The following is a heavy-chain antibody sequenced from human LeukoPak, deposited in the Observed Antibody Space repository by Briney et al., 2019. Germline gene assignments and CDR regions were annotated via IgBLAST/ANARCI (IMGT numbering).Heavy chain of an antibody. V-gene: IGHV4-61*05. J-gene: IGHJ4*02. D-gene: IGHD6-19*01. CDR3: ARLQWLVLLFDY. CDR2: IYYSGSAYHSGTT. Sequence: SETLSLTCTVSGGSISSTSYYWAWIRQPPGKVLEWIGSIYYSGSAYHSGTTYYNPSLKSRVTISVDTSKNQFSLDLSSVTAADTAVYYCARLQWLVLLFDYWGRGTLVTVSS. CDR1: GGSISSTSYY.